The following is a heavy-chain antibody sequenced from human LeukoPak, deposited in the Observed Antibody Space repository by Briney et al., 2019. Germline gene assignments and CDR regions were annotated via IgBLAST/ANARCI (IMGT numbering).Heavy chain of an antibody. D-gene: IGHD2-8*01. V-gene: IGHV4-59*08. J-gene: IGHJ4*02. CDR3: ARHGRMVIMSKFSTGIDQ. Sequence: ASETLSLTCTVPDGSISSYFWSWLRQPPGKGLEWNGYIYYTGMSNSKPSLKSRVTISMDTSKNQFSLQLSSVTAADTAIYYCARHGRMVIMSKFSTGIDQWGQGTLVTVSS. CDR1: DGSISSYF. CDR2: IYYTGMS.